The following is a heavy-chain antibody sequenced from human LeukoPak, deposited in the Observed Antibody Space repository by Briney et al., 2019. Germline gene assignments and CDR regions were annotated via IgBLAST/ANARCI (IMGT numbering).Heavy chain of an antibody. CDR1: GGTFSSYA. CDR2: IIPIFGTA. V-gene: IGHV1-69*01. J-gene: IGHJ1*01. CDR3: ASGRHCGGDCYSEAEYFQH. Sequence: SVKVSSKASGGTFSSYAISWVRQAPGQGLEWMGGIIPIFGTANYAQKFQGRVTITADESTSTAYMELSSLRSEDTAVYYCASGRHCGGDCYSEAEYFQHWGQGTLVTVSS. D-gene: IGHD2-21*02.